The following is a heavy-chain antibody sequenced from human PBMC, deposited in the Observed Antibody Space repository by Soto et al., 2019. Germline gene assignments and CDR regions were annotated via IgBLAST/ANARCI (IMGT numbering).Heavy chain of an antibody. CDR1: GGTFSSYT. CDR3: ARNTFSSSWYYYDY. V-gene: IGHV1-69*02. D-gene: IGHD6-13*01. J-gene: IGHJ4*02. Sequence: QVQLVQSGAEVKKRGSSVKVSCKASGGTFSSYTISWVRQAPGQGLEWMGRIIPILGIANYAQKFQGRVTITADKPTSTAYMELSSLRSEDTAVYYCARNTFSSSWYYYDYWGQGTLVTVSS. CDR2: IIPILGIA.